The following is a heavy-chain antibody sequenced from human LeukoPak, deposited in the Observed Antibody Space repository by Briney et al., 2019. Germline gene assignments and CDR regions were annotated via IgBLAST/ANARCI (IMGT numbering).Heavy chain of an antibody. V-gene: IGHV3-7*01. D-gene: IGHD5-12*01. J-gene: IGHJ4*02. Sequence: GWSLRVSCVASGFTFGDYWMSWVRQAPGKGLEYVGNIEDDGDQKNYVDSVKGRFTISRDNVKNSLYLQMNSLRVEDTGVYYCARDIIRGQSDFDYWGQRVLVIVSS. CDR3: ARDIIRGQSDFDY. CDR2: IEDDGDQK. CDR1: GFTFGDYW.